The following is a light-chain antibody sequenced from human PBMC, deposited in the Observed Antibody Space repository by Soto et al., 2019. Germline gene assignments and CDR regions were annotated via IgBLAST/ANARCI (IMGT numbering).Light chain of an antibody. J-gene: IGKJ5*01. Sequence: DLQMTQSPSSPSASVGDRVNITCRASQSISSYLHWYQQKPGKAPKLLIYAASSLQSGVPSRFSGSGSGTDFTLTISSLEPEDFAVYYCQQRNYWQVTFGQGTRLEIK. V-gene: IGKV1-39*01. CDR2: AAS. CDR1: QSISSY. CDR3: QQRNYWQVT.